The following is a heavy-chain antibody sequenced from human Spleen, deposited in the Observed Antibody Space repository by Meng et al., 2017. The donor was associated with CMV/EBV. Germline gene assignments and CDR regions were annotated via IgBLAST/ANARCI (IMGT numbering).Heavy chain of an antibody. CDR3: ARQVGYSNNIYYYYYGMDV. CDR2: IYYSGST. D-gene: IGHD4-11*01. J-gene: IGHJ6*02. V-gene: IGHV4-39*07. CDR1: GGSISSSSYY. Sequence: SETLSLTCTVSGGSISSSSYYWGWIRQPPGKGLEWIGSIYYSGSTYYNPSLKSRVTISVDTSKNQFSLKLSSVTAADTAVYYCARQVGYSNNIYYYYYGMDVWSQGTTVTVSS.